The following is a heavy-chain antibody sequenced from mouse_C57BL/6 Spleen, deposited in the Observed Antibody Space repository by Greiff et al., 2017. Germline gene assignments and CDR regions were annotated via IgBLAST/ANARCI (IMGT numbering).Heavy chain of an antibody. Sequence: LKESGASVKISCKASGYAFSSYWMNWVKQRPGKGLEWIGQIYPGDGDTNYNGKFKGKATLTADKSSSTAYMQLSSLTSEDSAVYFCARCTTVVPFDYWGQGTTLTVSS. CDR2: IYPGDGDT. V-gene: IGHV1-80*01. CDR3: ARCTTVVPFDY. J-gene: IGHJ2*01. D-gene: IGHD1-1*01. CDR1: GYAFSSYW.